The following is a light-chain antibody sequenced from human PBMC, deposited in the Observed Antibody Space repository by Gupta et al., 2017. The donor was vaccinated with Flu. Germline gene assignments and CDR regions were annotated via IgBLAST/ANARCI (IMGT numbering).Light chain of an antibody. CDR2: WAS. CDR1: QSVLYTSNNKNY. CDR3: QQYYRTPIN. J-gene: IGKJ4*01. V-gene: IGKV4-1*01. Sequence: DIVMTPSPDSLAVSLGERTTINCKSSQSVLYTSNNKNYLAWYQQKPGQPPNLLIYWASTRESGVPYRFSGSGSGTDFTLTISSLQAEDVAVYYCQQYYRTPINFGGGTKVEIK.